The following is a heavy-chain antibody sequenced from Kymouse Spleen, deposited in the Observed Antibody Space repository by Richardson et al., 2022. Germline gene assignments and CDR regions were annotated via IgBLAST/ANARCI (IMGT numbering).Heavy chain of an antibody. CDR2: IWYDGSNK. Sequence: QVQLVESGGGVVQPGRSLRLSCAASGFTFSSYGMHWVRQAPGKGLEWVAVIWYDGSNKYYADSVKGRFTISRDNSKNTLYLQMNSLRAEDTAVYYCARDDWNLLDDAFDIWGQGTMVTVSS. CDR1: GFTFSSYG. V-gene: IGHV3-33*01. J-gene: IGHJ3*02. D-gene: IGHD1-7*01. CDR3: ARDDWNLLDDAFDI.